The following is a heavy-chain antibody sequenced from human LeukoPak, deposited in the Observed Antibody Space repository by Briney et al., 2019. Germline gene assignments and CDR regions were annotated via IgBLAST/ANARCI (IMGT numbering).Heavy chain of an antibody. D-gene: IGHD5-18*01. Sequence: PSETLSLTCTVSGGSISSGSYYWSWIRQPAGRGLEWIGRIYTSGSTNYNPSLKNRVTISVDTSKNQFSLKLSSVTAADTAVYYCAREKKQDTARSYYYYMDVWGKGTTVTISS. CDR2: IYTSGST. V-gene: IGHV4-61*02. J-gene: IGHJ6*03. CDR1: GGSISSGSYY. CDR3: AREKKQDTARSYYYYMDV.